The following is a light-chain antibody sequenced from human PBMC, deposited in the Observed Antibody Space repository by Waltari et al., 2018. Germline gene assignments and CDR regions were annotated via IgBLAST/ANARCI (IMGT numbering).Light chain of an antibody. CDR2: DVT. V-gene: IGLV2-14*03. Sequence: QSALTQPASVSGSPGQSITISCTGTTSDIGAYNYVAWYQQHPGKAPKVVISDVTNRPSGVANRFSGSKSGNTASLTISGLQAEDEADYYCSSFTSGSTWVFGGGPKLTVL. J-gene: IGLJ3*02. CDR3: SSFTSGSTWV. CDR1: TSDIGAYNY.